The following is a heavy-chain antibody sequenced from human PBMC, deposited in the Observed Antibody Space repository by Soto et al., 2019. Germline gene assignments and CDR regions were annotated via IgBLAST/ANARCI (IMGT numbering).Heavy chain of an antibody. V-gene: IGHV4-30-4*01. Sequence: PSETLSLTCSVSGDSISNLDYFWAWIRQPPGQALEYIGYIYKSATTYYKPSFESRVAISVDTSKKQLSLNVTSVTAADTAVYFFARGRYCLTGRCFPNWFDSWGQGALVTVSS. CDR1: GDSISNLDYF. CDR2: IYKSATT. CDR3: ARGRYCLTGRCFPNWFDS. D-gene: IGHD7-27*01. J-gene: IGHJ5*01.